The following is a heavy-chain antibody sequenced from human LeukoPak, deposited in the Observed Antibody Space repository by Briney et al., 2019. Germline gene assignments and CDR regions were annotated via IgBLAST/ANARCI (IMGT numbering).Heavy chain of an antibody. V-gene: IGHV1-2*02. CDR1: GYTFTGYY. CDR3: ARVSGWLQFTYYFDY. Sequence: ASVKVSCKASGYTFTGYYMHWVRQTPGQGLEWMGWINPNSGGTNYAQKFQGRVTMTRDTSISTAYMELSRLRSDDTAVYYCARVSGWLQFTYYFDYWGQGTLVTVSS. CDR2: INPNSGGT. J-gene: IGHJ4*02. D-gene: IGHD5-24*01.